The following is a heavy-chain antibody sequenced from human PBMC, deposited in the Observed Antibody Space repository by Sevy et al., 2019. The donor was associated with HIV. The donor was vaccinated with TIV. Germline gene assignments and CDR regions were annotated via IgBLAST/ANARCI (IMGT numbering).Heavy chain of an antibody. V-gene: IGHV3-23*01. CDR1: GFTFSSYA. Sequence: GGSLRLSCAASGFTFSSYAMSWVRHAPGKGLEWVSAISGSGGSTYYADSVKGRFTISRDNSKNTLYLQMNSLRAEDTAVYYCAKGGIAGTITEGRDAFDIWGQGTMVTVSS. D-gene: IGHD1-20*01. CDR2: ISGSGGST. CDR3: AKGGIAGTITEGRDAFDI. J-gene: IGHJ3*02.